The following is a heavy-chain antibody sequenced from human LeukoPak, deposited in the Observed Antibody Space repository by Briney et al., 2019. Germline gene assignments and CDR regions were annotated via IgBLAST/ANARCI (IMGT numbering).Heavy chain of an antibody. CDR1: GGTFSSYA. CDR3: ATVASDYDSSGYAFDY. V-gene: IGHV1-24*01. Sequence: ASVKVSCKASGGTFSSYAISWVRQAPGKGLEWMGGFDPEDGETIYAQKFQGRVTMTEDTSTDTAYMELSSLRSEDTAVYYCATVASDYDSSGYAFDYWGQGTLVTVSS. CDR2: FDPEDGET. D-gene: IGHD3-22*01. J-gene: IGHJ4*02.